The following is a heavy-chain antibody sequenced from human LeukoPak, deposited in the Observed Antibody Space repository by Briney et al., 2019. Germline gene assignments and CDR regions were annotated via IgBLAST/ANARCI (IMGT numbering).Heavy chain of an antibody. Sequence: GGSLRLSCAASGFTFSSYGMHWVRQAPGKGLEWVAFIRYDGSNKYYADSVKGRFTISRDNSKNTLYLQMNSLRAEDTAVYYCAKDLGIAAAVDYWGQGTLVTVSS. J-gene: IGHJ4*02. V-gene: IGHV3-30*02. D-gene: IGHD6-13*01. CDR3: AKDLGIAAAVDY. CDR2: IRYDGSNK. CDR1: GFTFSSYG.